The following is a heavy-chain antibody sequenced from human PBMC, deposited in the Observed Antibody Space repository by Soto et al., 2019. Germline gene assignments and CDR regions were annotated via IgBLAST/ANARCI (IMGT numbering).Heavy chain of an antibody. D-gene: IGHD3-10*01. CDR2: ISTSGTSI. Sequence: TGGSLRLSCAASGFTFNSYSMNWVRQAPGKGLEWVSSISTSGTSIVYADSVRGRFSISRDNTNNSLYLQMNSLRAEDTAVYYCARHHFGSSSDYWGHGTLVTVSS. V-gene: IGHV3-21*01. CDR1: GFTFNSYS. CDR3: ARHHFGSSSDY. J-gene: IGHJ4*01.